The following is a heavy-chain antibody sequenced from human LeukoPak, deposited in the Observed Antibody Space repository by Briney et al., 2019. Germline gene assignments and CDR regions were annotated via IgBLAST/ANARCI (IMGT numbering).Heavy chain of an antibody. CDR2: IYSGGST. V-gene: IGHV3-66*01. CDR3: ARDALYSGGFDY. Sequence: GSLRLSCAASGFTVSSNYMSWVRQAPGKGLEWVSVIYSGGSTYYADSVKGRFTISRDNSKNTLYLQMNSLRAEDTAVYYCARDALYSGGFDYWGQGTLVTVSS. J-gene: IGHJ4*02. D-gene: IGHD3-10*01. CDR1: GFTVSSNY.